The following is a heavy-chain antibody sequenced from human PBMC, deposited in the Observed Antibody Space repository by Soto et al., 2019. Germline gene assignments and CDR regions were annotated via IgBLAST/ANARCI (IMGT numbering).Heavy chain of an antibody. V-gene: IGHV3-9*01. D-gene: IGHD6-19*01. CDR1: GFTFDDYA. Sequence: EVQLVESGGGLVQPGRSLRLSCAASGFTFDDYAMHWVRQAPGKGLEWVSGISWNSGSIGYADSVKGRFTISRDNAKNSLYLQMNSLRAEDTALYYCAKDIALTEVYSSGWYFDYWGQGTLVTVSS. J-gene: IGHJ4*02. CDR2: ISWNSGSI. CDR3: AKDIALTEVYSSGWYFDY.